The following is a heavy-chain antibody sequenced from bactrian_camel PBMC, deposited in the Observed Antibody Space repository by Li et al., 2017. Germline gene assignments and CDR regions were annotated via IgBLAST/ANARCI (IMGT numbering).Heavy chain of an antibody. CDR3: AAVRKPLHRVVLGTATPCLSVYTY. J-gene: IGHJ4*01. V-gene: IGHV3S53*01. D-gene: IGHD2*01. CDR2: IANDGTT. Sequence: VQLVESGGGSVAAGESLRLSCVASANVYCVGWFRQVPGKGREGVATIANDGTTDYADSVKGRFTISQDNADNTTYLQMNSLQDDDTAVYYCAAVRKPLHRVVLGTATPCLSVYTYWGQGTQVTVS. CDR1: ANVYC.